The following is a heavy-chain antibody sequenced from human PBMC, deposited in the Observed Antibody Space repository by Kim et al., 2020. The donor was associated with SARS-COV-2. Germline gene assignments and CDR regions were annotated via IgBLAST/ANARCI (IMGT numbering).Heavy chain of an antibody. D-gene: IGHD6-13*01. Sequence: DAVKGRFTITRDNAKNSLYLQMNSLRAEDTAVYYWAKSPAGGIAAAGTDYWGQGTLVTVSS. CDR3: AKSPAGGIAAAGTDY. V-gene: IGHV3-21*01. J-gene: IGHJ4*02.